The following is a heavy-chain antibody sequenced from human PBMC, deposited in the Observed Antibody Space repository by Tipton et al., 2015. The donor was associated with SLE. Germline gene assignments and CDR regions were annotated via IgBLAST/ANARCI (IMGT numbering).Heavy chain of an antibody. V-gene: IGHV1-18*04. J-gene: IGHJ4*02. CDR2: ISGDNSST. Sequence: QLVQSGAEVKKPGASVKVSCKASGYTFSNYGISWVRQAPGQGLEWMGWISGDNSSTNYAQKFQGRVTITADESTGTAYMELSSLRSEDTAVYYCALRRPESLEWLLYPDYWGQGTLVTVSS. CDR1: GYTFSNYG. D-gene: IGHD3-3*01. CDR3: ALRRPESLEWLLYPDY.